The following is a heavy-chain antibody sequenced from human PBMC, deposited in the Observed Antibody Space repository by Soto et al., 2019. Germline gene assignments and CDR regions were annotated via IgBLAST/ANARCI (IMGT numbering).Heavy chain of an antibody. CDR1: GFTFSSYW. V-gene: IGHV3-74*01. CDR2: INSDGSST. J-gene: IGHJ4*02. CDR3: ARQKLWFGELYDY. D-gene: IGHD3-10*01. Sequence: PGGSLRLSCSASGFTFSSYWMHWVRQAPGKGLVWVSRINSDGSSTTYADSVKGRFTIARDNAKNTLYLQVSSLRAEDTAVYYCARQKLWFGELYDYWGQGTLVTVSS.